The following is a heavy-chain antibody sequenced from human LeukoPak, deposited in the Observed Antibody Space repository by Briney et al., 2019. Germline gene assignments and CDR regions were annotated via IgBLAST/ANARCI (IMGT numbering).Heavy chain of an antibody. CDR2: IKSKTDGGTT. CDR1: GFTFSNAW. D-gene: IGHD4-17*01. CDR3: TTDIDYGDYVFDY. J-gene: IGHJ4*02. V-gene: IGHV3-15*01. Sequence: GGSPRLSCAASGFTFSNAWMSWVRQAPGKGLEWVGRIKSKTDGGTTDYAAPVKGRFTISRDDSKNTLYLQMNSLKTEDTAVYYCTTDIDYGDYVFDYWGQGTLVTVSS.